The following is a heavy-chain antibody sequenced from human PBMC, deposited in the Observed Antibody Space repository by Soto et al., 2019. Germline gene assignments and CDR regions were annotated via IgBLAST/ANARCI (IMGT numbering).Heavy chain of an antibody. J-gene: IGHJ4*02. D-gene: IGHD3-9*01. CDR1: GFTFNRYA. V-gene: IGHV3-23*01. CDR2: VSGSGDTT. CDR3: AKMYSNILTGHYNYFDY. Sequence: EVQLLESGGGLVQPGGSLRLSCAASGFTFNRYAMSWVHQAPRKGLEWVSAVSGSGDTTYYADSVKGRFTISRDSSQNTLYLQMTSLRAEDTAIYYCAKMYSNILTGHYNYFDYWGQGTLVTVSS.